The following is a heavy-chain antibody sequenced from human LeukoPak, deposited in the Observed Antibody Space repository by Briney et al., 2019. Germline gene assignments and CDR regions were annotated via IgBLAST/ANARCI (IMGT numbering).Heavy chain of an antibody. CDR3: ATRYCTIPACRASSYHCMDN. D-gene: IGHD2-8*01. J-gene: IGHJ6*03. Sequence: GGSLRLSCAASGFTFSSYWMSWVRQAPGKGLEWEANIKQDGSEAYYVDSVRGRFTVSRDNAKNSLYLQLNSLGAEDTAVYYCATRYCTIPACRASSYHCMDNWGKGTTVTVSS. CDR2: IKQDGSEA. V-gene: IGHV3-7*01. CDR1: GFTFSSYW.